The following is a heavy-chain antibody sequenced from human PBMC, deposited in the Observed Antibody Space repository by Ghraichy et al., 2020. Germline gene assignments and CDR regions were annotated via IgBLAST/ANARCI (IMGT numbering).Heavy chain of an antibody. CDR3: ARESGGLPWWELRLVYGAFDI. CDR2: INPNSGGT. V-gene: IGHV1-2*06. Sequence: ASVKVSCKASGYTFTGYYMHWVRQAPGQGLEWMGRINPNSGGTNYAQKFQGRVTMTRDTSISTAYMELSRLRSDDTAVYYCARESGGLPWWELRLVYGAFDIWGQGTMVTVSS. J-gene: IGHJ3*02. CDR1: GYTFTGYY. D-gene: IGHD1-26*01.